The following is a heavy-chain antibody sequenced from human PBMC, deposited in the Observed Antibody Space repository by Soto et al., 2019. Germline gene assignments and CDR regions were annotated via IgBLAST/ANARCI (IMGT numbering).Heavy chain of an antibody. J-gene: IGHJ5*02. D-gene: IGHD2-15*01. CDR1: GFTFTSSA. Sequence: SVKVSCKASGFTFTSSAMQWVRQARGQRLEWIGWIVVGSGNTNYAQKFQERVTITRDMSTSTAYMELSSLRSEDTAVYYCAREVVVAATGWFDPWGQGTLVTVSS. CDR2: IVVGSGNT. CDR3: AREVVVAATGWFDP. V-gene: IGHV1-58*02.